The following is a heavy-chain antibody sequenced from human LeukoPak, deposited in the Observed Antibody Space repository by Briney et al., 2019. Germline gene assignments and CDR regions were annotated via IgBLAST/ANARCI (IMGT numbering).Heavy chain of an antibody. Sequence: SETLSLTCTVSGGSISSYYWNWIRQPAGKGLEWIGHIHTSGRTSYKSSLTSRVTISIDTSNNAFSLRLNSVTAADTAIYYCARDHSGSFWTFDYWGQGSLVTVSS. CDR2: IHTSGRT. J-gene: IGHJ4*02. D-gene: IGHD1-26*01. CDR3: ARDHSGSFWTFDY. CDR1: GGSISSYY. V-gene: IGHV4-4*07.